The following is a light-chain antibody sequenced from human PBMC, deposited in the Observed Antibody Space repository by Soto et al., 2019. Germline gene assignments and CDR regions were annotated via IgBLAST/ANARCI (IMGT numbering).Light chain of an antibody. V-gene: IGKV1-39*01. J-gene: IGKJ5*01. CDR2: AAS. Sequence: DIQMTQSPSSLSASVGDRVTITCRASQNISSYLNWYQQKPGKAPKVLIYAASSLQSGVPSRFSGSGSGTDFTLTISSLQPEDFATYYCQQGYSTITFGQGTRLEIK. CDR1: QNISSY. CDR3: QQGYSTIT.